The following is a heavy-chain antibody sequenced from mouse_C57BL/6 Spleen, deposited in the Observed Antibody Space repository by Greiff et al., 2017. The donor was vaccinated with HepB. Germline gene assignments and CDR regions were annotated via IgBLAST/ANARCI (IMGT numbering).Heavy chain of an antibody. Sequence: VQLQQSGPELVKPGASVKISCKASGYSFTSYYIHWVKQRPGQGLEWIGWIYPGSGNTKYNEKFKGKATLTADTSSSTAYMQLSSLTSEDSAVYYCARHYAWYFDVWGTGTTVTVSS. D-gene: IGHD1-1*01. CDR2: IYPGSGNT. CDR1: GYSFTSYY. J-gene: IGHJ1*03. CDR3: ARHYAWYFDV. V-gene: IGHV1-66*01.